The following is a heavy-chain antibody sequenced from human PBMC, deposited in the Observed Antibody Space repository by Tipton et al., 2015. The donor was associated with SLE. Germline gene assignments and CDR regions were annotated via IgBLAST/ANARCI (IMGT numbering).Heavy chain of an antibody. D-gene: IGHD2-15*01. CDR2: ISGSGGDT. CDR1: GFNFANYA. J-gene: IGHJ4*02. Sequence: SLRLSCVASGFNFANYAMSWVRQAPGKGLEWVSAISGSGGDTYYADSVKGRFTISRDISKNTLYLHMNNLRTEDAALYYCAIDLSGGPYYFDFWGQGTLVTVSS. CDR3: AIDLSGGPYYFDF. V-gene: IGHV3-23*01.